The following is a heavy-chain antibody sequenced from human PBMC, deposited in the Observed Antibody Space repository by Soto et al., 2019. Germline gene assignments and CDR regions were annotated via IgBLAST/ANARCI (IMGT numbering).Heavy chain of an antibody. CDR3: AKCHDTSGYSVSDY. V-gene: IGHV3-23*01. Sequence: AGGSLRLSCAASGFTFSSYAMRWVRQAPGKGLEWVSSISGSGGSTSYADSVKGRFTISRDNSKNTLYLQMNSLTAEDTAVYYCAKCHDTSGYSVSDYWGQGTLVTVSS. CDR2: ISGSGGST. J-gene: IGHJ4*02. CDR1: GFTFSSYA. D-gene: IGHD3-22*01.